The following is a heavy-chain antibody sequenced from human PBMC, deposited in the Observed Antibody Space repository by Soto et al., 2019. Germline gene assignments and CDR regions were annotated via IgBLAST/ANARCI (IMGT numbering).Heavy chain of an antibody. CDR1: GFTFSNYA. V-gene: IGHV3-30-3*01. D-gene: IGHD5-18*01. CDR3: ARGPIGDAAMVTNYFDY. J-gene: IGHJ4*02. Sequence: QVQLVESGGGVVQPGRSLRLSCAASGFTFSNYAIHWVRQAPGKGLEWVAVLSYDGNNITYEDSVKGRFTVSRDNSKNTLFRQMNRLTTEDTALYYCARGPIGDAAMVTNYFDYWGQGTLVTVSS. CDR2: LSYDGNNI.